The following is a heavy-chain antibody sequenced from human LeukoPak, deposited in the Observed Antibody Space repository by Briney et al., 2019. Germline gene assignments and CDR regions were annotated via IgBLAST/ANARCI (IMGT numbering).Heavy chain of an antibody. CDR1: GGTFSSYD. V-gene: IGHV1-8*03. J-gene: IGHJ4*02. CDR3: ARGASRSFDY. CDR2: MNPNSGNA. Sequence: GASVKVSCKASGGTFSSYDINWVRQAPGQGLEWMGWMNPNSGNAGYAQRFQGRVTFTRNTSIRTAYMELSSLRYEDTAVYFCARGASRSFDYWGQGTLVAVSS.